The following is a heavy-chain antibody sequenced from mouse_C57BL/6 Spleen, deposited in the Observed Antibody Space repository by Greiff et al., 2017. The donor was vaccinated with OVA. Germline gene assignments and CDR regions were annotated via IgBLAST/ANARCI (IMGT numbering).Heavy chain of an antibody. J-gene: IGHJ4*01. CDR1: GYTFTSYW. Sequence: QVQLQQPGAELVRPGSSVKLSCKASGYTFTSYWMHWVQQRPIQGLEWIGNIDPSDSDTHYNQKFKDKATLTVDKSSSTAYMQHSSLTSEDTAVFEDARESATVVGDYAMDYWGQGTSVTVSS. CDR3: ARESATVVGDYAMDY. CDR2: IDPSDSDT. V-gene: IGHV1-52*01. D-gene: IGHD1-1*01.